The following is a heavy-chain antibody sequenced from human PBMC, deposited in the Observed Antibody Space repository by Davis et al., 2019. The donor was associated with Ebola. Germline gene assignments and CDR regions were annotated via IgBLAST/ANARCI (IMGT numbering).Heavy chain of an antibody. V-gene: IGHV4-59*11. CDR3: ARSSTAYYYGMDV. D-gene: IGHD5/OR15-5a*01. Sequence: PSETLSLTCTVSCGSISSHYWRWIRQPPGKGLEWIGYISYSGSTNYNPSLKSRVTISVDTSKNQFSLKLSSVTAADTAVYYCARSSTAYYYGMDVWGQGTTVTVSS. CDR2: ISYSGST. J-gene: IGHJ6*02. CDR1: CGSISSHY.